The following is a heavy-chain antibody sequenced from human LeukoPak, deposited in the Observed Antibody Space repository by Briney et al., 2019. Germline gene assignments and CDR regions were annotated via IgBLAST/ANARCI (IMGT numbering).Heavy chain of an antibody. J-gene: IGHJ3*02. CDR3: ARVYYYDSSGYYYYARYGAFDI. CDR2: INHSGSA. Sequence: PSETLSLTCAVYGGSFSGYYWSWIRQPPGKGLEWIGEINHSGSANYNPSLKGRVTISVDTSKNQFSLKLSSVTAADTAVYYCARVYYYDSSGYYYYARYGAFDIWGQGTMVTVSS. V-gene: IGHV4-34*01. D-gene: IGHD3-22*01. CDR1: GGSFSGYY.